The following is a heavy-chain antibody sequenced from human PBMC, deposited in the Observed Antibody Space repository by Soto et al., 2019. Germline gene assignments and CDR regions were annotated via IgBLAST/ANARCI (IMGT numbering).Heavy chain of an antibody. CDR3: ARDLSTGYDYYYFDD. J-gene: IGHJ4*02. CDR2: IDYSGRT. V-gene: IGHV4-38-2*02. D-gene: IGHD3-22*01. CDR1: GYLISSGYY. Sequence: PWETLSLTCSVSGYLISSGYYWGWIRQTPGKGLEWLGSIDYSGRTYYNPSLKSRVSTSVDLSKNQFSLNLRSVTAADTAVYFCARDLSTGYDYYYFDDWGQGTLVTVSS.